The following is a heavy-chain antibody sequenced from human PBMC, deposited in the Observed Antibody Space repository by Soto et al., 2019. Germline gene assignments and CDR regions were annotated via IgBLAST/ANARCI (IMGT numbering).Heavy chain of an antibody. V-gene: IGHV3-15*01. CDR1: GFTFSNAW. D-gene: IGHD5-12*01. Sequence: PGGSLRLSCAASGFTFSNAWMSWVRQAPGKGLEWVGRIKSKTDGGTTDYAAPVKGRFTISRDDSKNTLYLQMNSLKTEDTAVYYCTTEGGSGYDLTVAGMGLNDYYYGMDVWGQGTTVTVSS. CDR3: TTEGGSGYDLTVAGMGLNDYYYGMDV. J-gene: IGHJ6*02. CDR2: IKSKTDGGTT.